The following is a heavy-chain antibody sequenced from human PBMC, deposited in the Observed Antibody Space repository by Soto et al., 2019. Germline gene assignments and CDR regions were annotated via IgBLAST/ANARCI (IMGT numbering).Heavy chain of an antibody. CDR3: ARDSSGWYWGWFDP. CDR2: IIPIFGTA. V-gene: IGHV1-69*01. J-gene: IGHJ5*02. Sequence: QVQLVQSGAEVRKPGSSVRVSCKASGGSFNRHTISWVRQAPGQGLEWMGGIIPIFGTANHAQKFQGRVTIIADESTSTVYMELSSLRSDDTAVYYCARDSSGWYWGWFDPWGQGTLVTVSS. D-gene: IGHD6-19*01. CDR1: GGSFNRHT.